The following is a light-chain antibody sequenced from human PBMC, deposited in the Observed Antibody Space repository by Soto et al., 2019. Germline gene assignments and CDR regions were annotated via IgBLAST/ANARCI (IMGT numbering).Light chain of an antibody. J-gene: IGKJ5*01. V-gene: IGKV3-11*01. CDR2: DVS. CDR3: QQCNNWPPIT. CDR1: QSVTKC. Sequence: EIVLTQSPATLSLSPGERATLSCRASQSVTKCLAWYQQKPGQAPRLLIYDVSSRAPGIPARFSGSGSGTDLTLTISSLEPEDFAVYYCQQCNNWPPITFGQGTRLEI.